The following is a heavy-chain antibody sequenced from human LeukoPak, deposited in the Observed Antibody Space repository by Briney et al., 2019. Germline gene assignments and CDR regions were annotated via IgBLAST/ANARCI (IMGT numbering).Heavy chain of an antibody. CDR1: GFTFSSYS. CDR2: ISSSSSYI. CDR3: ARDHIVVVVAATPGWFDP. J-gene: IGHJ5*02. D-gene: IGHD2-15*01. V-gene: IGHV3-21*01. Sequence: GGSLRFSCAASGFTFSSYSMNWVRQAPGKGLEWVSSISSSSSYIYYADSVKGRFTISRDNAKNSLYLQMNSLRAEDTAVYYCARDHIVVVVAATPGWFDPWGQGTLVTVSS.